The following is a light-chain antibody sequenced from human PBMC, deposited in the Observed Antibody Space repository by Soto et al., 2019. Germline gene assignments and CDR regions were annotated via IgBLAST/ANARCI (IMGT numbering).Light chain of an antibody. CDR3: SSYTSSSTLYV. V-gene: IGLV2-14*01. CDR1: SSDVGGYNY. CDR2: DVS. J-gene: IGLJ1*01. Sequence: QSMLTQPASVSGSPGQSITISCTGTSSDVGGYNYVSWYQQHPGKAPKLMIYDVSNRPSGVSIRFSGSKSGNTASLTISGLQAEDEADYYCSSYTSSSTLYVFGTGTKVTVL.